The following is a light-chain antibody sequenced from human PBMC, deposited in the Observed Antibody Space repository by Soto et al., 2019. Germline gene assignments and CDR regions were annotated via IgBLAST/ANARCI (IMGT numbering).Light chain of an antibody. V-gene: IGKV3-11*01. CDR1: QSVSSY. J-gene: IGKJ3*01. Sequence: EIVLTQSPATLSLSPGERATLSCRASQSVSSYLAWYQRKPGQAPRLIIYDASNSATGIPARFSGSESGTDFTLTISSLEPEDFTVYYCQQRSNWLFTFGPGTKLDI. CDR2: DAS. CDR3: QQRSNWLFT.